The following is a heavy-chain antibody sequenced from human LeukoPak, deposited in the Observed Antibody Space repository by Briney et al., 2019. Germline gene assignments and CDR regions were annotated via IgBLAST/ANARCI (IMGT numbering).Heavy chain of an antibody. V-gene: IGHV3-53*01. CDR1: GFTVSSNY. Sequence: PGGSLRLSCAASGFTVSSNYMSWVRQAPGKGLEWVSVIYSGGSTYYADSVKGRFTISRDNSKSTLYLQMNSLRAEDTAMYYCARDRNTGYGMDVWGQGTTVTVSS. CDR3: ARDRNTGYGMDV. D-gene: IGHD2-8*02. CDR2: IYSGGST. J-gene: IGHJ6*02.